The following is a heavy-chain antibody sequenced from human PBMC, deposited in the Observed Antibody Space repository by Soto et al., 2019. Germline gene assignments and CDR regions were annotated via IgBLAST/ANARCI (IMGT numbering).Heavy chain of an antibody. D-gene: IGHD3-3*01. Sequence: PGGSLRLSCAASGFTFSSYAMSWVRQAPGKWLEWVSAISGSGGSTYYADSVKGRFTISRDNSKNTLYLQMNSLRAEDTAVYYCAKDTGPGYDFWSGYRMDVWGQGXTVTVSS. CDR3: AKDTGPGYDFWSGYRMDV. J-gene: IGHJ6*02. CDR2: ISGSGGST. V-gene: IGHV3-23*01. CDR1: GFTFSSYA.